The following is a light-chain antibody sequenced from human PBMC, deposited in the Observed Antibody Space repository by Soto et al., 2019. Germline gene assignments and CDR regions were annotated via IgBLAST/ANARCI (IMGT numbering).Light chain of an antibody. V-gene: IGLV4-69*01. CDR1: SGHRTYA. J-gene: IGLJ2*01. CDR3: QTWGPGIVV. Sequence: QPVLTQSPYVSASLGASVNLTCTLSSGHRTYAIACHQVQSGKGPRFLMTINSDGSHNRGDGVPARFSGASFGAERFLIISSLQSDDETDYYCQTWGPGIVVFGGGTKLTVL. CDR2: INSDGSH.